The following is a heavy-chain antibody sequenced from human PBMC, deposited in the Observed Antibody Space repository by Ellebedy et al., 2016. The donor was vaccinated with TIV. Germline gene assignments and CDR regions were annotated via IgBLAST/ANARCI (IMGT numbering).Heavy chain of an antibody. Sequence: ASVKVSXXASGYTFNSHSISWVRQAPGQGLEWAGWISTYSGNTNYTQKVQGRVSLTTDTSTSTAYLELRSLRSDDTAVYYCGRDSLGYTSLTDFWGQGTLVIVSS. J-gene: IGHJ4*02. CDR2: ISTYSGNT. V-gene: IGHV1-18*01. CDR3: GRDSLGYTSLTDF. CDR1: GYTFNSHS. D-gene: IGHD2-2*02.